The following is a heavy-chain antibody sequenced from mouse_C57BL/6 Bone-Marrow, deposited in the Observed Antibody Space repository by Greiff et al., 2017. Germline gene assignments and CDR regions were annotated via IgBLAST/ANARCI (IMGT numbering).Heavy chain of an antibody. CDR3: AILPDIDAMDD. CDR2: IDPADSNT. CDR1: GYTFTSYW. V-gene: IGHV1-50*01. Sequence: QVQLQQSGAELVKPGASVKLSCKASGYTFTSYWMQWVKQRPGQGLVWIGEIDPADSNTNYNQKFKGKATLTVDPSSSTAYVQLSSLTSADYAVYYCAILPDIDAMDDWGQGTSVTVSS. D-gene: IGHD1-1*01. J-gene: IGHJ4*01.